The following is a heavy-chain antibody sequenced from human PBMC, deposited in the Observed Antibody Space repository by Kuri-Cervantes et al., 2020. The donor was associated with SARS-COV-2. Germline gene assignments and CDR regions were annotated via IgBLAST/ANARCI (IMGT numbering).Heavy chain of an antibody. CDR2: IYHSGST. Sequence: GSLRLSCAVSGYSISSGYYWGWIRQPPGKGLEWIGSIYHSGSTYYNPSLKSRVTVSVDTSKNQFSLKLSSVTAADTAVYYCARGVAAAGSMGAWGQGTLVTVSS. V-gene: IGHV4-38-2*01. CDR3: ARGVAAAGSMGA. CDR1: GYSISSGYY. J-gene: IGHJ5*02. D-gene: IGHD6-13*01.